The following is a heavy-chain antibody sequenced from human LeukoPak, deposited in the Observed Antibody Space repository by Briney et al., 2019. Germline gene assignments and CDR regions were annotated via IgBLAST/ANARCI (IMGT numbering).Heavy chain of an antibody. D-gene: IGHD6-19*01. V-gene: IGHV3-33*01. CDR3: ARSIAVAGKTGLDY. Sequence: GGSLRLSCAASGFTFSSYGMHWVRQAPGKGLEWVAVIWYDGSNKYYADSVKGRFTISRDNSKNTLYLQMNSLRAEDTAVYYCARSIAVAGKTGLDYWGQGTLVTVSS. J-gene: IGHJ4*02. CDR2: IWYDGSNK. CDR1: GFTFSSYG.